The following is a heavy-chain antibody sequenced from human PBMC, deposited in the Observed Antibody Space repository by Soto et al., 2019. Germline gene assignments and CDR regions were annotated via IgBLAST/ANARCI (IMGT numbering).Heavy chain of an antibody. CDR1: GFTFSSYA. CDR2: VSYNGNNK. J-gene: IGHJ4*02. CDR3: AKDRRIGIAVAGVFDY. D-gene: IGHD6-19*01. Sequence: PGGSLRLSCAASGFTFSSYAMHWVRQAPGKGLEWVAVVSYNGNNKYYADSVKGRFTISRDNSKNTLYLQMNSLRAEDTAVYYCAKDRRIGIAVAGVFDYWGQGTLVTVSS. V-gene: IGHV3-30-3*01.